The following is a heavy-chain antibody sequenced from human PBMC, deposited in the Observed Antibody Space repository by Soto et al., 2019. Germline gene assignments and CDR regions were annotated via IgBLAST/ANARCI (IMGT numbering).Heavy chain of an antibody. Sequence: GGSLRLSCAASGFTFSSYAMHWVRQAPGKGLEWVAVISYDGSNKYYADSVKGRFTISRDNSKNTLYLQMNSLRAEDTAVYYCAREYYYDSSAHWGQGTLVTVSS. CDR3: AREYYYDSSAH. J-gene: IGHJ4*02. CDR2: ISYDGSNK. D-gene: IGHD3-22*01. CDR1: GFTFSSYA. V-gene: IGHV3-30-3*01.